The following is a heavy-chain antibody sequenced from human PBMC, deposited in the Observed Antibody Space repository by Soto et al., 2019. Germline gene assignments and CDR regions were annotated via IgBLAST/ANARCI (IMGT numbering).Heavy chain of an antibody. CDR3: ARGRLWAFFDY. CDR2: INHSGST. D-gene: IGHD5-18*01. J-gene: IGHJ4*02. CDR1: GGSFSGYY. Sequence: LSLTCAVYGGSFSGYYWSWIRQPPGKGLEWIGEINHSGSTNYNPSLKSRVTISVDTSKNQFSLKLSSVTAADTAVYYCARGRLWAFFDYWGQGTLVTVSS. V-gene: IGHV4-34*01.